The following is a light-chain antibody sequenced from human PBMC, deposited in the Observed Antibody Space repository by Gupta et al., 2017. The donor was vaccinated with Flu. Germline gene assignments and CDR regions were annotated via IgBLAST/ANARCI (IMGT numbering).Light chain of an antibody. CDR3: RQENIHPHV. J-gene: IGKJ1*01. CDR2: GAS. Sequence: DIQMTQSPPSLSASVGDRVTMTCRASQGITNFVAWFQEKPGKAPKSLIYGASTLKSGVPSRFSGSGSGTEFTLTISSLQPEDFATYYCRQENIHPHVFGQGTQVEIK. CDR1: QGITNF. V-gene: IGKV1-16*01.